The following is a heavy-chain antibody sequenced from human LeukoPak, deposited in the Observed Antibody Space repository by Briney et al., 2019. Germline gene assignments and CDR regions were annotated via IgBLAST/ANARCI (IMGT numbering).Heavy chain of an antibody. CDR1: GYTFTSYY. Sequence: GASVKVSCKASGYTFTSYYMHWVRQAPGQGLEWMGIINPSGGSTSYAQKFQGRVTMTRDMSTSTVYMELSSLRSEDTAVYYCARVRSYYYDSSGYGGPFDYWGQGTLVTVSS. CDR2: INPSGGST. D-gene: IGHD3-22*01. J-gene: IGHJ4*02. CDR3: ARVRSYYYDSSGYGGPFDY. V-gene: IGHV1-46*01.